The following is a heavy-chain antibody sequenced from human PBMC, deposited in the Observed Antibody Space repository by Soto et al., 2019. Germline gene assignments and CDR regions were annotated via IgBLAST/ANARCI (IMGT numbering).Heavy chain of an antibody. Sequence: EVQLVESGGGLVKPGGSLRLSCAASGFTFSNYSLNWVRRAPGRGLGWASVISSRSNHLYYADSVRGRFTISRDNAKNSLYLQMNSLRAEDTAVYYCAKDRGRGSPVSGGMDVWGQGTTVTVSS. CDR1: GFTFSNYS. V-gene: IGHV3-21*02. J-gene: IGHJ6*02. CDR2: ISSRSNHL. D-gene: IGHD3-10*01. CDR3: AKDRGRGSPVSGGMDV.